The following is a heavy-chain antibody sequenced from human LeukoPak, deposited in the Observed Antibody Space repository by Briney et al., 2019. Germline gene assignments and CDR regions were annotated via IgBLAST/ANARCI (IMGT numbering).Heavy chain of an antibody. J-gene: IGHJ6*03. D-gene: IGHD3-22*01. Sequence: ASVKVSCKASGYTFTSYYMHWVRQAPGQGLEWMGIINPSGGSTSYAQKFQGRVTMTRDMSTSTVYMELSSLRSEDTAVYYCAKGSKLLVITRDHHMDVWGKGTTVTISS. CDR1: GYTFTSYY. V-gene: IGHV1-46*01. CDR3: AKGSKLLVITRDHHMDV. CDR2: INPSGGST.